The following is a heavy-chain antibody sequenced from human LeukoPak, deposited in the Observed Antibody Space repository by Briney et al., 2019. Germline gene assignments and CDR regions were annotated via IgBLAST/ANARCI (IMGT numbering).Heavy chain of an antibody. CDR2: IYYNGST. CDR1: GGSISSY. CDR3: ARLLGYCSSTSCYSPNLDV. V-gene: IGHV4-59*01. D-gene: IGHD2-2*01. J-gene: IGHJ6*04. Sequence: SETLSLTCTVSGGSISSYWSWIRQPPGKGLEWIGYIYYNGSTNYNPSLTSRVTISVDTSKNQFSLKLSSVTAADTAVYYCARLLGYCSSTSCYSPNLDVWGKGTTVTVSS.